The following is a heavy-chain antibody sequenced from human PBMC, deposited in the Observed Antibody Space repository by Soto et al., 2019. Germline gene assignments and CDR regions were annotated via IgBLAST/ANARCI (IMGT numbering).Heavy chain of an antibody. J-gene: IGHJ6*02. Sequence: SETLSLTCTVSGGSISSYYWSWIRQPPGKGLEWIEYIYYSGSTNYNPSLKSRVTISVDTSKNQFSLKLSSVTAADTAVYYCARGSSSWGYYYYGMDVWGQGTTVTVSS. CDR1: GGSISSYY. D-gene: IGHD6-6*01. CDR2: IYYSGST. V-gene: IGHV4-59*01. CDR3: ARGSSSWGYYYYGMDV.